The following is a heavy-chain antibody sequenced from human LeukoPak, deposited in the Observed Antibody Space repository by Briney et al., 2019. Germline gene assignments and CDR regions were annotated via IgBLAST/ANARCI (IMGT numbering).Heavy chain of an antibody. CDR3: ARWGYHSRGYYPYLDAFDI. CDR2: ITSIGDYI. D-gene: IGHD3-22*01. Sequence: PGGSLRLSCAASGFTFNSYSMNWVREAPGKGLEWVSSITSIGDYIFYADSMKGRFTISRDNAENSLYLEMNSLRAEDTAVYYCARWGYHSRGYYPYLDAFDIWGQGTMVTVSS. J-gene: IGHJ3*02. CDR1: GFTFNSYS. V-gene: IGHV3-21*06.